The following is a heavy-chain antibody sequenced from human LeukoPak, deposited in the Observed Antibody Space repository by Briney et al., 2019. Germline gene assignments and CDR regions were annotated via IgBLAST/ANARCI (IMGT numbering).Heavy chain of an antibody. V-gene: IGHV3-23*01. D-gene: IGHD6-13*01. Sequence: PGGPLRLSCAASGFTFSSYGMSWVRQAPGKGLEWVSAISGSGGSTYYADSVRGRFTISRDNSKNTLYLQMNSLRAEDTAVYYCAKHWHSTSWCYFDYWGQGTLVTVSS. CDR1: GFTFSSYG. CDR2: ISGSGGST. CDR3: AKHWHSTSWCYFDY. J-gene: IGHJ4*02.